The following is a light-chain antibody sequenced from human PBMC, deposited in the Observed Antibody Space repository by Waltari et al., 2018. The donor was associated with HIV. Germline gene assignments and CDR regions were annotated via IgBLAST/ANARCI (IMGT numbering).Light chain of an antibody. CDR1: SSNIGARFD. Sequence: QSVLTPPPSVSEAPGQTVTISCTGRSSNIGARFDRSWYQHFPRQAPKLLIYDNSNRPSGVPDRFSGSKSGTSASLAITGLQAEDEADYYCQSYDSSLSAYVFGTGTKVAVL. CDR2: DNS. CDR3: QSYDSSLSAYV. J-gene: IGLJ1*01. V-gene: IGLV1-40*01.